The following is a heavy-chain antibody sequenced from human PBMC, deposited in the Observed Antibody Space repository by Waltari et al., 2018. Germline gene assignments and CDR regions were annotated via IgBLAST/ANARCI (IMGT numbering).Heavy chain of an antibody. J-gene: IGHJ5*02. CDR1: GGSLSGYY. D-gene: IGHD6-6*01. CDR3: ARATAARPRWFDP. V-gene: IGHV4-34*01. CDR2: INHSGST. Sequence: QVQLQQWGAGLLKPSETLSLTCAVYGGSLSGYYWSWIRQPPGKGLEWIGEINHSGSTNYVPSLMGRVLIALDPSKDQFSLKLSSVTAADTAVYYCARATAARPRWFDPWGQGTLVTISS.